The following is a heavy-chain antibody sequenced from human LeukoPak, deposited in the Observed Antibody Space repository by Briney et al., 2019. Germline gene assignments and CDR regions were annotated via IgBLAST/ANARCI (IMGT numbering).Heavy chain of an antibody. J-gene: IGHJ4*02. V-gene: IGHV3-74*01. Sequence: PGGSLRLSCVASGFSFNTYWMSWVRQAPGKGLMWISRSNSDGSSTDYADSVKGRFTISRDNAKNTLYLQMNSLRAEDTAVYYCVRLAFLRRYFDYWGQGTLVTVSS. CDR3: VRLAFLRRYFDY. D-gene: IGHD2/OR15-2a*01. CDR2: SNSDGSST. CDR1: GFSFNTYW.